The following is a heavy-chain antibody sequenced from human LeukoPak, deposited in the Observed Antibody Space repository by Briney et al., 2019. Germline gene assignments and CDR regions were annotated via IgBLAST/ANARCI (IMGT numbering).Heavy chain of an antibody. V-gene: IGHV1-8*03. D-gene: IGHD6-13*01. CDR3: ARGPFGSSWYYFDY. CDR2: MNPNSGNT. CDR1: GYTFTSYD. Sequence: ASVKVSCKASGYTFTSYDINWVRQATGQGLEWMGWMNPNSGNTGYAQKFQGRVTITRNTSISTAYMELSSLRSEDTAVYYCARGPFGSSWYYFDYWGQGTLVTVSS. J-gene: IGHJ4*02.